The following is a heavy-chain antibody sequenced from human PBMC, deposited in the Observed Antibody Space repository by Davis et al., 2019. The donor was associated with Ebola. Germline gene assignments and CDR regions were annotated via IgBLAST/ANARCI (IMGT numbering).Heavy chain of an antibody. J-gene: IGHJ2*01. Sequence: MPSETLSLTCTVSGGSISRYYWSWIRQHPGKGLEWIGYIYYSGSTYYNPSLKSRVTISVDTSKNQFSLKLSSVTAADTAVYYCARGRSGYYSGYWYFDLWGRGTLVTVSS. CDR3: ARGRSGYYSGYWYFDL. D-gene: IGHD3-22*01. CDR2: IYYSGST. V-gene: IGHV4-31*03. CDR1: GGSISRYY.